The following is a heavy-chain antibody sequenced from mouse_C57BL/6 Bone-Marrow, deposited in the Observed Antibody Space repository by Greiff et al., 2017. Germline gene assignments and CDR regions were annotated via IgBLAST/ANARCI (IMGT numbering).Heavy chain of an antibody. CDR2: IDPSDGET. D-gene: IGHD4-1*01. CDR1: GFNITDYY. J-gene: IGHJ2*01. Sequence: VQLQQPGAELVKPGASVKLSCTASGFNITDYYMHWVKQRTEQGLEWIGRIDPSDGETQYAPKFQGKATITADTSSNSAYLQLSSLTSEDTAVYYCSRVPGTGIYWGQGTTLTVSS. V-gene: IGHV14-2*01. CDR3: SRVPGTGIY.